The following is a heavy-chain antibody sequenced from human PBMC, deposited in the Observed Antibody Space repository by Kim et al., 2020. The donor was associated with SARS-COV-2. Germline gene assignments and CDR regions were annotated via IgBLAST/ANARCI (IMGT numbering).Heavy chain of an antibody. Sequence: GGSLRLSCEASGITFSSSAMSWVRQAPGKGLELVSSISGSGGSTFYADSVKGRFTISRDNSKKTLYLQMNSLRAEDTALYYCAGRVAITVAGTIDSWGQGTLVTVSS. CDR2: ISGSGGST. J-gene: IGHJ4*02. V-gene: IGHV3-23*01. D-gene: IGHD6-19*01. CDR1: GITFSSSA. CDR3: AGRVAITVAGTIDS.